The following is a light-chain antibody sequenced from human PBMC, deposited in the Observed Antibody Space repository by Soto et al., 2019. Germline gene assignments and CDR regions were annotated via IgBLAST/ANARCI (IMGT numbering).Light chain of an antibody. Sequence: EIVLRQSPGTLSLSPGERATLSCRASQSVSSSYLAWYQQKPGQSPRLLIYGASSRATGIPDRFSGSGSGTDFTLTISRLEPEDFAVYYCQQYSSSPPLTFGGGTKVDIK. CDR3: QQYSSSPPLT. CDR1: QSVSSSY. J-gene: IGKJ4*01. V-gene: IGKV3-20*01. CDR2: GAS.